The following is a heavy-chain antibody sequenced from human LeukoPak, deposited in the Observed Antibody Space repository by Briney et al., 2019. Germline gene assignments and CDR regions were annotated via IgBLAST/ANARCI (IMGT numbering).Heavy chain of an antibody. CDR3: ASEHCSGGSCYYFDY. J-gene: IGHJ4*02. D-gene: IGHD2-15*01. CDR2: ISYDGSNK. Sequence: PGGSLRLSCAASGFTFSSYAMHWVRQAPGKGLEWVAVISYDGSNKYYADSVKGRFTISRDNSKNSLYLQMNSLRAEDTAVYYCASEHCSGGSCYYFDYWGQGTLVTVSS. CDR1: GFTFSSYA. V-gene: IGHV3-30*04.